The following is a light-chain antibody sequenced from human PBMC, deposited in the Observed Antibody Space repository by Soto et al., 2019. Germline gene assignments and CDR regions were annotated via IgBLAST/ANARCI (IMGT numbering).Light chain of an antibody. Sequence: EVVVTQSPAALSVSPGERATLSCRASQSINSNLAWYQQKPGQAPRVLIYGASTRATGIPARFSGSGSGTEFTLTISSLQSEDFAVHYCQQYDNWPPWTFGQGTKVDI. CDR1: QSINSN. J-gene: IGKJ1*01. V-gene: IGKV3-15*01. CDR3: QQYDNWPPWT. CDR2: GAS.